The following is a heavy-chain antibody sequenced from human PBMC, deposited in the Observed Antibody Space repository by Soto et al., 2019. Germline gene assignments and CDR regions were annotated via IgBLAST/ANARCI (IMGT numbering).Heavy chain of an antibody. Sequence: LSLTCTVSGGSISSGGYYWSWIRQHPGKGLEWIGYIYYSGSTYYNPSLKSRVTISVDTSKNQFSLKLSSVTAADTAVYYCARSSENVVVPAAIGYFDYWGQGTLVTVSS. J-gene: IGHJ4*02. CDR3: ARSSENVVVPAAIGYFDY. CDR1: GGSISSGGYY. CDR2: IYYSGST. V-gene: IGHV4-31*03. D-gene: IGHD2-2*01.